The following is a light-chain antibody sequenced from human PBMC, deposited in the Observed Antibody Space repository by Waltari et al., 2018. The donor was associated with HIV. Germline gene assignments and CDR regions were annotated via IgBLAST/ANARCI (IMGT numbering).Light chain of an antibody. J-gene: IGLJ2*01. Sequence: SYVLTQHPSVSVAPGQTAKISCWGKNIEDKGDQGYQQKPGQAPVLVIYDYRDRPTGIPELFSCSNSWHTATLTVSMVEAGDEADYYCQLWDTSSDHPAFFGGGTKLT. CDR1: NIEDKG. CDR2: DYR. V-gene: IGLV3-21*02. CDR3: QLWDTSSDHPAF.